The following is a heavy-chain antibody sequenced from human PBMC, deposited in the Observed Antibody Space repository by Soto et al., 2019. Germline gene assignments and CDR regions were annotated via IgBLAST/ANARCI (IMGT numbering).Heavy chain of an antibody. Sequence: QVQLVQSGAEVKKPGSSVKVSCKASGGVFRNYAINWVRQAPGQGLEWMGGIIPVFGTADYPQKFQGRVTICADESTTTASMELTSLKTEDTAVYFCARDRWGSYSFDSWGQGTLVTVAS. CDR1: GGVFRNYA. D-gene: IGHD1-26*01. V-gene: IGHV1-69*01. CDR3: ARDRWGSYSFDS. J-gene: IGHJ5*01. CDR2: IIPVFGTA.